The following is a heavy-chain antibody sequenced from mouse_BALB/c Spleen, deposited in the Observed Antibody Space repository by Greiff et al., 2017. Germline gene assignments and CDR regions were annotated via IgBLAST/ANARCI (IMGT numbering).Heavy chain of an antibody. D-gene: IGHD1-1*01. CDR3: TRESRDYYGSSPFAY. CDR2: ISSGGSYT. Sequence: EVKLVESGGGLVKPGGSLKLSCAASGFTFSSYTMSWVRQTPEKRLEWVATISSGGSYTYYPDSVKGRFTISRDNAKNTLYLQMSSLKSEDTAMYYCTRESRDYYGSSPFAYWGQGTLVTVSA. J-gene: IGHJ3*01. V-gene: IGHV5-6-4*01. CDR1: GFTFSSYT.